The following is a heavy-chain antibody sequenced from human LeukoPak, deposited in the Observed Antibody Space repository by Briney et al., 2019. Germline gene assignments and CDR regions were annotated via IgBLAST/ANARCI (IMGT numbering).Heavy chain of an antibody. CDR3: AKVLGGYVPFDY. CDR2: ISYDGSNK. V-gene: IGHV3-30*18. D-gene: IGHD3-22*01. J-gene: IGHJ4*02. Sequence: GSSLTLSCAASGFTFSSYGMHWVRQAPGKGLEGVAVISYDGSNKYYADSVKGLFTICRDNSKNTLYLQMSSLRAEATAVYYCAKVLGGYVPFDYWGQGTLVTVSS. CDR1: GFTFSSYG.